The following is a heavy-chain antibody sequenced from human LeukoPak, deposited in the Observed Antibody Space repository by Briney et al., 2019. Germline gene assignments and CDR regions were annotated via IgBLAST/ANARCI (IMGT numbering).Heavy chain of an antibody. CDR2: ISYDGSNK. CDR1: GFTFSSYA. Sequence: GGSLRLSCAASGFTFSSYAMHWVRQAPGKGLEWVAVISYDGSNKYYADSVKGRFTISRDNSKNTLYLQMNSLRAEDTAVCYCAREVVIREAWFDPWGQGTLVTVSS. J-gene: IGHJ5*02. D-gene: IGHD3-22*01. CDR3: AREVVIREAWFDP. V-gene: IGHV3-30-3*01.